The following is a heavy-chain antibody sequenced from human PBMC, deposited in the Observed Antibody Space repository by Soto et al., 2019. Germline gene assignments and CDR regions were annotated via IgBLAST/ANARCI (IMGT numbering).Heavy chain of an antibody. CDR2: INSDGSST. J-gene: IGHJ3*02. D-gene: IGHD6-19*01. CDR1: GFTFSSYW. Sequence: GGSLRLSCAASGFTFSSYWMHWVRQAPGKGLVWVSRINSDGSSTSYADSVKGRFTISRDNAKNTLYLQMNSLRAEDTAVYYCARVTLQTRVWQWQPPDAFDIWGQGTMVTVSS. CDR3: ARVTLQTRVWQWQPPDAFDI. V-gene: IGHV3-74*01.